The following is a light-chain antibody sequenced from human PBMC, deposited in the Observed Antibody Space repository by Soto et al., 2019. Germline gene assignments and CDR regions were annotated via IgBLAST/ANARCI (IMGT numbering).Light chain of an antibody. CDR1: QSVSSN. CDR2: VAS. Sequence: EIVMTQSPATLSVSPGERATLSCRASQSVSSNLAWYQQKPGQAPRLLIYVASTRATGIPARFSGSGSGTEFTLTISSLQYEDFAVYYCHQYNNWPPLTFGGGTKVEIK. J-gene: IGKJ4*02. V-gene: IGKV3-15*01. CDR3: HQYNNWPPLT.